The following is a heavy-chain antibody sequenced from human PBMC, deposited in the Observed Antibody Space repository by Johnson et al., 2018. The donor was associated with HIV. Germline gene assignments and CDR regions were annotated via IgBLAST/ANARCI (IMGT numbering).Heavy chain of an antibody. V-gene: IGHV3-7*01. CDR2: VKRHGRET. D-gene: IGHD6-19*01. J-gene: IGHJ3*02. CDR1: GFTFSSYG. Sequence: VQLVESGGGVVQPGRSLRLSCAASGFTFSSYGIHWVRQAPGKGLEWVANVKRHGRETYYVDSVTGRFTISRDNAKKSLSLQMNSLRAGDTAVDYCARDSVSSGWYVAFDIWGQGTMVTVSS. CDR3: ARDSVSSGWYVAFDI.